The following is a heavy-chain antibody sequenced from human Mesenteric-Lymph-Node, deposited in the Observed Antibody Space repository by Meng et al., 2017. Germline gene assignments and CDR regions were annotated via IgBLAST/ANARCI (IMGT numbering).Heavy chain of an antibody. CDR3: ARDHYDILTGYHPFDY. Sequence: GESLKISCAASGFTFSSYAMHWVRQAPGKGLEWVAVISYDGSNKYYADSVKGRFTISRDNSKNTLYLQMNSLRPEDTAVYYCARDHYDILTGYHPFDYWGQGTLVTVSS. D-gene: IGHD3-9*01. J-gene: IGHJ4*02. CDR1: GFTFSSYA. V-gene: IGHV3-30*04. CDR2: ISYDGSNK.